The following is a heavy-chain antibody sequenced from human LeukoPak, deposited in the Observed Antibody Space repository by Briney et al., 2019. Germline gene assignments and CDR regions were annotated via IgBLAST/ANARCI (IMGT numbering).Heavy chain of an antibody. V-gene: IGHV3-23*01. CDR3: AKDVPSSGAGDLYYYYYGMDV. CDR1: GFTFSSYA. CDR2: ISGSGGST. D-gene: IGHD3-22*01. Sequence: AGGSLRLSCAASGFTFSSYAMSWVRQAPGKGLEWVSAISGSGGSTYYADYVKGRFTISRDNSKNTLYLQMNSLRAEDTAVYYCAKDVPSSGAGDLYYYYYGMDVWGQGTTVTVSS. J-gene: IGHJ6*02.